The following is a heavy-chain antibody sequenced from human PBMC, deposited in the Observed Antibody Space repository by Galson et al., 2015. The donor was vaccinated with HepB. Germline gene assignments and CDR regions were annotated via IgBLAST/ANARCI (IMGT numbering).Heavy chain of an antibody. CDR2: IIPIFGTA. CDR3: ARDLRGRNYGGNLPLVWLDGPHDAFDI. V-gene: IGHV1-69*13. Sequence: SVKVSCRASGGTFSSYAISWVRQAPGQGLEWMGGIIPIFGTANYAQKFQGRVTIAADESTSTAYMELSSLRSEDTAVYYCARDLRGRNYGGNLPLVWLDGPHDAFDIWGQGTMVTVSS. D-gene: IGHD4-23*01. CDR1: GGTFSSYA. J-gene: IGHJ3*02.